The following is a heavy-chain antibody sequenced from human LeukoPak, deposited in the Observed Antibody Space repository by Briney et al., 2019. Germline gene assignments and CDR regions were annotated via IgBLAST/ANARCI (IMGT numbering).Heavy chain of an antibody. J-gene: IGHJ3*02. D-gene: IGHD6-13*01. V-gene: IGHV4-61*02. CDR2: IYTSGGT. Sequence: SQTLSLTCTVSGDSISSGSYYWSWIRQPAGQGLEWIGRIYTSGGTNYNPSLKSRVTISVDTSKNQFSLKLSSVTAADTAVYYCASLYSSSWPDAFDIWGQGTMVTVSS. CDR3: ASLYSSSWPDAFDI. CDR1: GDSISSGSYY.